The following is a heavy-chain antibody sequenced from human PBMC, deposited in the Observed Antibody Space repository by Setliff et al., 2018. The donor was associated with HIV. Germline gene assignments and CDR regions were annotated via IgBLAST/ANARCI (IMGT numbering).Heavy chain of an antibody. Sequence: SETLSLTCKVSGAPISSYYWNWIRQSPGKGLEWIAYFYYSGSPNYNPSLKSRVTMSVDTSKNQISLTLTSVAAADAAVYYCARGQWPAPRPDFSDGYYNYGMDVWGQGTTVTVSS. J-gene: IGHJ6*02. D-gene: IGHD2-2*01. V-gene: IGHV4-59*01. CDR3: ARGQWPAPRPDFSDGYYNYGMDV. CDR1: GAPISSYY. CDR2: FYYSGSP.